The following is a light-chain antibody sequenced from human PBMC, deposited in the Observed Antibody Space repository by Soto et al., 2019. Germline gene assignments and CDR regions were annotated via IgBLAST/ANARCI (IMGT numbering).Light chain of an antibody. V-gene: IGKV3-15*01. CDR3: QQYGSSPRT. CDR1: QGIGDT. J-gene: IGKJ1*01. Sequence: EVVMTQSPATLSVSPGEGVTLSCRANQGIGDTLAWYQHKPGQTPRLLIYDTSTRATGVPARFSGSRSGPEFTLTINRLEHEDFAVYYCQQYGSSPRTFGQGTKVDIK. CDR2: DTS.